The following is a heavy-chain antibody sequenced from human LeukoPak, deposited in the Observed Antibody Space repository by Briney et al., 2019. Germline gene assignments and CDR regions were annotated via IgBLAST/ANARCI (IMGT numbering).Heavy chain of an antibody. V-gene: IGHV4-38-2*02. Sequence: SETLSLTCTVSGYSISSGYYWGGIRQPPGKGLEWIGSIYHSGSTYYNPSLKSRVTISVDTSKNQFSLKLSSVTAADTAVYYCAGAIVVVAAINFDYWGQGTLVTVSS. CDR2: IYHSGST. D-gene: IGHD2-15*01. CDR3: AGAIVVVAAINFDY. CDR1: GYSISSGYY. J-gene: IGHJ4*02.